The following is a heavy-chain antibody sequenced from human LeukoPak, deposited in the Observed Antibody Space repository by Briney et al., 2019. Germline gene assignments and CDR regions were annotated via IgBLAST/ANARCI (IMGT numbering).Heavy chain of an antibody. V-gene: IGHV3-9*01. J-gene: IGHJ4*02. Sequence: GGSLRLSCAASGFTFDDYAMHWVRQAPGKGLEWVSGISWNSGSIGYADSVKGRFTISRDNAKNSLYLQMNSLRAEDTALYYCAKGLYNWNYPPSDYWGQGTLVTVSS. D-gene: IGHD1-7*01. CDR1: GFTFDDYA. CDR2: ISWNSGSI. CDR3: AKGLYNWNYPPSDY.